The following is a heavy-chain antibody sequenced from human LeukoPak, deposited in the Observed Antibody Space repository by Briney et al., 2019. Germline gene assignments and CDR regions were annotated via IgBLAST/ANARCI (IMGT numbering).Heavy chain of an antibody. D-gene: IGHD1-20*01. V-gene: IGHV4-39*07. CDR3: ARDGRGLHNWNQKRRTYYMDV. CDR1: GGSISSSSYY. J-gene: IGHJ6*03. CDR2: IYYSGST. Sequence: SETLSLTCTVSGGSISSSSYYWGWIRQPPGKGLEWIGSIYYSGSTYYNPSPKSRVTISVDTSKNQFSLKLSSVTAADTAVYYCARDGRGLHNWNQKRRTYYMDVWGKGTTVTVSS.